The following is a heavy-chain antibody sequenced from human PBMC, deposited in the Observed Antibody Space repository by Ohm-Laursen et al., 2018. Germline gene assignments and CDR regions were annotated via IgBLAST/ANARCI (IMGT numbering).Heavy chain of an antibody. CDR1: GFTFNNYV. CDR3: AKRGVACYFDY. D-gene: IGHD3-10*01. Sequence: SLRLSCSASGFTFNNYVMSWVRQAPGKGLAWVSVIGGSGARIYYADSVKGRFTISRDNSKNTLSLQMNSLRAEDTAVYYCAKRGVACYFDYWGRGTLVTVSS. V-gene: IGHV3-23*01. CDR2: IGGSGARI. J-gene: IGHJ4*02.